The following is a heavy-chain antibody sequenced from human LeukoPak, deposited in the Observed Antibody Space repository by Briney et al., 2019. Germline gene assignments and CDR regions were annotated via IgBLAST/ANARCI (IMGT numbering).Heavy chain of an antibody. Sequence: ASVKFSCKASGYTFTSYAMHWVRQAPGQRLEWMGWINAGNGNTKYSQKFQGRVTITRDTSASTAYMELSSLRSEDTAVYYCAASRDSGSQVPDYWGQGTLVTVSS. CDR3: AASRDSGSQVPDY. CDR1: GYTFTSYA. V-gene: IGHV1-3*01. D-gene: IGHD1-26*01. J-gene: IGHJ4*02. CDR2: INAGNGNT.